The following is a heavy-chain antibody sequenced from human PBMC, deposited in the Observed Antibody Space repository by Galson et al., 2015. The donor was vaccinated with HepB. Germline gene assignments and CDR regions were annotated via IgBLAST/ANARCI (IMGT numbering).Heavy chain of an antibody. CDR3: AKDLRNNVWYPAGDC. CDR2: ISGSAGST. Sequence: SLRLSCAASGFTFSSYAMSWVRQAPEKGPEWVSSISGSAGSTYYADSVKGRFTISRGNSKNTLYLQMTSLGAEDTAVYYCAKDLRNNVWYPAGDCWGQGTLVTVSS. J-gene: IGHJ4*02. CDR1: GFTFSSYA. V-gene: IGHV3-23*01. D-gene: IGHD1/OR15-1a*01.